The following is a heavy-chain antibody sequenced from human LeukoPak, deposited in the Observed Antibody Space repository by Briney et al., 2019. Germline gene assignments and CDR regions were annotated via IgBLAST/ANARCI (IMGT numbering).Heavy chain of an antibody. Sequence: GGSLRLSCAASGFTFSSYSMNWVRQAPGKGLEWVSSISSSSSYIYYADSVKGRFTISRDNAKNSLYLQMNSLRAEDTAVYYCARDLGVIVHPSDYWGQGTLVTVSS. CDR3: ARDLGVIVHPSDY. V-gene: IGHV3-21*01. J-gene: IGHJ4*02. CDR2: ISSSSSYI. D-gene: IGHD3-16*02. CDR1: GFTFSSYS.